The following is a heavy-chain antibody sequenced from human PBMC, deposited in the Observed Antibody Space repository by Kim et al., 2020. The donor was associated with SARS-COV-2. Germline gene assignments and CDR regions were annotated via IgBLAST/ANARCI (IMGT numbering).Heavy chain of an antibody. J-gene: IGHJ4*02. CDR1: GGSISSSSYY. CDR2: IYYSGST. D-gene: IGHD2-21*01. Sequence: SETLSLTCTVSGGSISSSSYYWGWIRQPPGKGLEWIGSIYYSGSTYYNPSLKSRVTISVDTSKNQFSLKLSSVTAADTAVYYCARLGGCGGDCYWGGIDYWGQGTLVTVSS. CDR3: ARLGGCGGDCYWGGIDY. V-gene: IGHV4-39*01.